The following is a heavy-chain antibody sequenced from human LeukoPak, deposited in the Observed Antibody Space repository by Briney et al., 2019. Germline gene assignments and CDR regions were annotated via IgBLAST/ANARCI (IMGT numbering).Heavy chain of an antibody. CDR3: ARLVSARPGFGGDY. CDR1: GYTFTGYY. D-gene: IGHD6-6*01. J-gene: IGHJ4*02. V-gene: IGHV1-2*06. Sequence: ASVKVSCEASGYTFTGYYMHWVRQAPGQGLEWMGRINPNSGGTNYAQKFQGRVTMTRDTSISTAYMELSRLRSDDTAVYYCARLVSARPGFGGDYWGQGTLVTVSS. CDR2: INPNSGGT.